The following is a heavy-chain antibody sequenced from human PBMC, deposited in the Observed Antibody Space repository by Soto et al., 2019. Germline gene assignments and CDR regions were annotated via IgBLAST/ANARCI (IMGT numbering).Heavy chain of an antibody. CDR1: GLTFSSYG. V-gene: IGHV3-30*02. Sequence: GGSLRLSCAASGLTFSSYGMHWVRQAPGKGLEWVAVIWYDGSNKYYADSVKGRFTISRDNSKNTLYLQMNSLRAEDTAVYYCAKDEYSSSSLELYYYYGMDVWGQGTTVTVSS. J-gene: IGHJ6*02. D-gene: IGHD6-6*01. CDR2: IWYDGSNK. CDR3: AKDEYSSSSLELYYYYGMDV.